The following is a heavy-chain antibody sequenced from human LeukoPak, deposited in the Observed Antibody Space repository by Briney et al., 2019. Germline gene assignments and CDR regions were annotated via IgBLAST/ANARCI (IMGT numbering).Heavy chain of an antibody. CDR3: ARGGDNSGWYGFYYFDY. J-gene: IGHJ4*02. D-gene: IGHD6-19*01. Sequence: PSETLSLTCAVYGGSFSGYYWSWIRQPPGKGLEWIGEINHSGSTNYNPSLKSRVTISVDTSKNQFSLKLSSVTAADTAVYYCARGGDNSGWYGFYYFDYWGQGTLVTVSS. CDR2: INHSGST. CDR1: GGSFSGYY. V-gene: IGHV4-34*01.